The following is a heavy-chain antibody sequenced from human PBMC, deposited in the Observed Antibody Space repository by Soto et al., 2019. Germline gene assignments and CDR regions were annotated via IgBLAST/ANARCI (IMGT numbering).Heavy chain of an antibody. CDR1: GGNFASYA. Sequence: QVQLVQSGAEVKKPGSSVKVSCKASGGNFASYAIFWVRQAPGQGLEWMGGIIPIFGTATYAQKFQGRVTINADKPTNTAYMEMNILRFEDTAVHYCARSEGGYFYGMDVWGQGTTVTVSS. CDR2: IIPIFGTA. CDR3: ARSEGGYFYGMDV. J-gene: IGHJ6*01. D-gene: IGHD3-9*01. V-gene: IGHV1-69*06.